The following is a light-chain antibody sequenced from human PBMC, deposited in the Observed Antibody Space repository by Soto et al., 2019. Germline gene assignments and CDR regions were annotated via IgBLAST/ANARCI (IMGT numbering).Light chain of an antibody. Sequence: DIQMTQSPSTLSASVGDRVSITCRASQTINNLMAWYQQKPGQAPKLLIYKASNLETGVPSRFSGSGSGTEFTLTISSLQPDDFATYYCQQYSSSPSLTFGGGTKVEIK. J-gene: IGKJ4*01. V-gene: IGKV1-5*03. CDR3: QQYSSSPSLT. CDR2: KAS. CDR1: QTINNL.